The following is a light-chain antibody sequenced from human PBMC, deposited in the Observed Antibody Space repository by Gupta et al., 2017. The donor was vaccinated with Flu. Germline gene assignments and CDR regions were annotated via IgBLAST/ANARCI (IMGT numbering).Light chain of an antibody. Sequence: DIQMTQSPPSLPASVGDRVTISCQASQDISNYLNWYQQKPGKAPKLLIYDASNLETGVPSRFSGSRSGTDFTFTISSLQPEDIATYYCQQYDNLPPYSFGQGTKLEIK. CDR2: DAS. CDR1: QDISNY. CDR3: QQYDNLPPYS. V-gene: IGKV1-33*01. J-gene: IGKJ2*03.